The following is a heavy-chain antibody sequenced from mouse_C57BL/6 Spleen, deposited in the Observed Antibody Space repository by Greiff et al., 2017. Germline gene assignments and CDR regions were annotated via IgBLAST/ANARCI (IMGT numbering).Heavy chain of an antibody. CDR3: TAVGAGYYYAMGY. D-gene: IGHD1-1*01. CDR2: IDPETGGT. J-gene: IGHJ4*01. CDR1: GYTFTDYE. Sequence: QVQLQQSGAELVRPGASVTLSCKASGYTFTDYEMHWVKQTPVHGLEWIGAIDPETGGTAYNQKFKGKAILTADKSSSTAYMELRSLTSEDSAVYYCTAVGAGYYYAMGYWGQGTSVTGAS. V-gene: IGHV1-15*01.